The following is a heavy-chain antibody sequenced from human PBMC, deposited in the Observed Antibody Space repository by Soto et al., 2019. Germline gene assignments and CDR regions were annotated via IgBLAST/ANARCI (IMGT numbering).Heavy chain of an antibody. V-gene: IGHV3-30-3*01. CDR2: ISYDGSNK. D-gene: IGHD6-13*01. CDR1: GFTFSSYA. CDR3: ARALYRYSSSWASYYYGMDV. Sequence: LRLSCAASGFTFSSYAMHWVRQAPGKGLEWVAVISYDGSNKYYADSVKGRFTISRDNSKNTLYLQMNSLRAEDTAVYYCARALYRYSSSWASYYYGMDVWGQGTTVTVSS. J-gene: IGHJ6*02.